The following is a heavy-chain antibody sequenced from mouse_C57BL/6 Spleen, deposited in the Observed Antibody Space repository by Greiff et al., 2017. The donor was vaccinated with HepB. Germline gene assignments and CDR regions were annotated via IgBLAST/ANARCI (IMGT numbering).Heavy chain of an antibody. V-gene: IGHV5-4*03. CDR1: GFTFSSYA. CDR3: ARAGDYAMDY. CDR2: ISDGGSYT. Sequence: EVKVEESGGGLVKPGGSLKLSCAASGFTFSSYAMSWVRQTPEKRLEWVATISDGGSYTYYPDNVKGRFTISRDNAKNNLYLQMSHLKSEDTAMYYCARAGDYAMDYWGQGTSVTVSS. J-gene: IGHJ4*01.